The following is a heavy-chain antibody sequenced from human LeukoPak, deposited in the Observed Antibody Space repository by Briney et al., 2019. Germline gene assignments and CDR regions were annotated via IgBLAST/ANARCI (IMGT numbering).Heavy chain of an antibody. V-gene: IGHV3-33*01. J-gene: IGHJ4*02. CDR3: ARSFDFWSGSYYFDY. CDR2: IWYDGSDK. CDR1: GFTFSSYG. D-gene: IGHD3-3*01. Sequence: GGSLRLSCAASGFTFSSYGMHWVRQAPGKGLEWVAVIWYDGSDKYYADSVKGRFTISRDNSKNTLYLQMNSLRAEDTAVYYCARSFDFWSGSYYFDYWGQGTLVTVSS.